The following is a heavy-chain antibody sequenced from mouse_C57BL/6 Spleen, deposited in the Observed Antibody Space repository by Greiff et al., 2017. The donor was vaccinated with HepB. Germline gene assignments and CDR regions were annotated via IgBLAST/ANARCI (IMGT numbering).Heavy chain of an antibody. CDR2: IYPGGGYT. CDR3: ARMGVTGYFDV. Sequence: VQLQQSGAELVRPGTSVKMSCKASGYTFTNYWIGWAKQRPGHGLEWIGDIYPGGGYTNYNEKFKGKATLTADKSSSTAYMQFSSLTSEDSAIYYCARMGVTGYFDVWGTGTTVTVSS. J-gene: IGHJ1*03. V-gene: IGHV1-63*01. D-gene: IGHD2-12*01. CDR1: GYTFTNYW.